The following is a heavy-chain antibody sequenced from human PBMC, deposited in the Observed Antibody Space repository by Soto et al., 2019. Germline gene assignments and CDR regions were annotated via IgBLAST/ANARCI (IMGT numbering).Heavy chain of an antibody. CDR2: IDSSGEK. CDR1: GLAITDSEMG. CDR3: ARRHLAVAVSPWFDP. Sequence: QVTLKESGPVLVKPTETLTLRCTVSGLAITDSEMGVSWIRQPPGKALEWLAHIDSSGEKSYRTFLKSRLTISKDTSKSQIVLIMTNMDPADTATYYCARRHLAVAVSPWFDPWGQGILVTVS. V-gene: IGHV2-26*01. D-gene: IGHD3-16*01. J-gene: IGHJ5*02.